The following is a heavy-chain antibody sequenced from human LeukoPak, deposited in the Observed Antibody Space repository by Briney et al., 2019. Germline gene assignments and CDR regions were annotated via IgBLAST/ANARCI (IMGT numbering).Heavy chain of an antibody. J-gene: IGHJ4*02. Sequence: PGGSLRLSCAASGFTFDDYGMSWVRQAPGKGLEWVSAISGSGSSTYYADSVKGRFTISRDNSKSTMYLQMNSLRAEDTAVYYCAKDRINYSMTRGYFDYWGQGTLVTVSS. CDR2: ISGSGSST. CDR3: AKDRINYSMTRGYFDY. D-gene: IGHD2-2*01. CDR1: GFTFDDYG. V-gene: IGHV3-23*01.